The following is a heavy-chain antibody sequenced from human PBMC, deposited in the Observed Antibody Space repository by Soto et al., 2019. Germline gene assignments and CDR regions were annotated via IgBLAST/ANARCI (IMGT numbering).Heavy chain of an antibody. CDR2: ISYDGSNK. V-gene: IGHV3-30*18. J-gene: IGHJ6*03. Sequence: HPGGSLRLSCAASGFTFSTYGMHWVRQAPGKGLEWVALISYDGSNKDYADSVKGRFTISRDNSMNTLYLQMNSLRAEDTAVFYCAKTYWGYCSGGSCYYMDVWGKGTTVTVSS. D-gene: IGHD2-15*01. CDR1: GFTFSTYG. CDR3: AKTYWGYCSGGSCYYMDV.